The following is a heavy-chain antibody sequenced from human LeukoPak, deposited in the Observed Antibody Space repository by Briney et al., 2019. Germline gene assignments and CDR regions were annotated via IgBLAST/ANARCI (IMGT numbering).Heavy chain of an antibody. Sequence: GGSLRLSCAASGFTFSGYRMHWVRQAPGKGLVWVSRINRDGTSTTYADPVKGRFTVSRDNAKNTLYLQMNSLRAEDTAVYYCTRDTEGSGIDYWGQGTLVTVSS. CDR1: GFTFSGYR. D-gene: IGHD3-10*01. CDR2: INRDGTST. CDR3: TRDTEGSGIDY. J-gene: IGHJ4*02. V-gene: IGHV3-74*01.